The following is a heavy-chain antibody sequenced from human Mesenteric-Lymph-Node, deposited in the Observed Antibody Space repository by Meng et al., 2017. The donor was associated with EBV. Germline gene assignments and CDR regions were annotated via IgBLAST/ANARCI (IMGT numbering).Heavy chain of an antibody. V-gene: IGHV2-5*02. CDR2: IYWDDDV. CDR1: GFSLSTSGVG. J-gene: IGHJ4*02. CDR3: AHRPGYSGSFDFDY. Sequence: TLKQCGSTPGNPTQTLSPTCAFSGFSLSTSGVGVGWNRQPPGKALEWLALIYWDDDVRYSPSLKSRLTITKDTSKNQVVLTMTNMDPVDTGTYYCAHRPGYSGSFDFDYWGQGTLVTVSS. D-gene: IGHD1-26*01.